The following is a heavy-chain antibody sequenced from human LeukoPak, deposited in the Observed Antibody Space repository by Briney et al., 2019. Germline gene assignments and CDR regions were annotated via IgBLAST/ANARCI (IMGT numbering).Heavy chain of an antibody. CDR1: GGSISSSTYY. V-gene: IGHV4-39*01. D-gene: IGHD2-15*01. J-gene: IGHJ3*02. CDR3: ARVLWHCSGGSCYSHAFDI. CDR2: FFYSGST. Sequence: SETLSLTCTVSGGSISSSTYYWGWIRQPPGKGLEWIGSFFYSGSTYYNPSLKSRLTMSVDTSNNQFSLKLMSVTAADTAVYYCARVLWHCSGGSCYSHAFDIWGQGTMVTVSS.